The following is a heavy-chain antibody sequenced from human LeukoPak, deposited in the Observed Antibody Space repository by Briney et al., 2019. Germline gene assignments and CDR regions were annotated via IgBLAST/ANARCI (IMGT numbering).Heavy chain of an antibody. D-gene: IGHD2-2*01. V-gene: IGHV3-7*03. CDR2: IKQEGSEK. CDR1: GFTFSSYW. J-gene: IGHJ4*02. Sequence: GGSLRLSCAASGFTFSSYWMSWVRQAPGKGLEWVANIKQEGSEKYYVDSVKGRFTISRDNAKNSLYLQMNSLRAEDTAVYYCARGRGYCSSTSCSPLWYFDYWGQGTLVTVSS. CDR3: ARGRGYCSSTSCSPLWYFDY.